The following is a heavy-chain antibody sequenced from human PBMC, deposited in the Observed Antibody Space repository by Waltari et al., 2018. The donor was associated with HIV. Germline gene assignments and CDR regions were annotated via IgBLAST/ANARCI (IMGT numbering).Heavy chain of an antibody. J-gene: IGHJ4*02. V-gene: IGHV1-69*01. CDR1: GGTFSSDA. CDR3: ASGVEMATTGDY. D-gene: IGHD2-8*01. CDR2: IIPISDTT. Sequence: QVQLVPSGAEVKKPGSSVKVSCKASGGTFSSDAFSWVRQAPGQGLEWMGGIIPISDTTHYAQNFQGRVTITADESTSTAYMELSSLRSEDTAVYYCASGVEMATTGDYWGQGTLVTVSS.